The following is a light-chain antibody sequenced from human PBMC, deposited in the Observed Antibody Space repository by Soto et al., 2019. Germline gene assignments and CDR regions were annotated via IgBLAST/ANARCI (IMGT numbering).Light chain of an antibody. J-gene: IGKJ1*01. CDR3: QHYISYSEA. Sequence: DIQMTQSPSTLSGSVGDRVTITCRASQTISSWLAWYQQKPGKAPKLLIYKASTLKSGVPSRFSGSGSGTEFTLTISSLQPDAFATSYCQHYISYSEAFGQGTKV. CDR2: KAS. V-gene: IGKV1-5*03. CDR1: QTISSW.